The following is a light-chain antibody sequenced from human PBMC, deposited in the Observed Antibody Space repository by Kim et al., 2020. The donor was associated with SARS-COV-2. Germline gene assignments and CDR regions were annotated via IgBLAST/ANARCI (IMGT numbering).Light chain of an antibody. V-gene: IGKV3-20*01. J-gene: IGKJ5*01. Sequence: SPGERATLSCRASRTVSTNYLAWYQQKPGLAPRLLISGASTRATGIPDRFSGRGSGTDFTLAISRLEPADFAVYYCQQYHDSPLAFGQETRLEIK. CDR2: GAS. CDR3: QQYHDSPLA. CDR1: RTVSTNY.